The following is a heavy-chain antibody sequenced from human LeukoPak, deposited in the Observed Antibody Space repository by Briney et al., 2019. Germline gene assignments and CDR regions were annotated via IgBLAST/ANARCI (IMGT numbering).Heavy chain of an antibody. V-gene: IGHV1-2*02. Sequence: ASVKVSCKASGYTFTGYYMHWVRQAPGQGLEWMGWINPNSGGTDYAQKFQGRVTMTRDTSISTAYMELSRLRSDDTAVYYCARPFIAAAGTFGYWGQGTLVTVSS. J-gene: IGHJ4*02. CDR3: ARPFIAAAGTFGY. CDR1: GYTFTGYY. D-gene: IGHD6-13*01. CDR2: INPNSGGT.